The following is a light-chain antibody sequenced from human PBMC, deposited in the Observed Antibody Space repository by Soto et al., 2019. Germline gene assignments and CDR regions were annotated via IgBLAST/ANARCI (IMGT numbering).Light chain of an antibody. CDR2: KAS. CDR3: QQYNRYWT. V-gene: IGKV1-5*03. CDR1: QTISTW. Sequence: DIQMTQSPSTLSASVGDRVTITCRASQTISTWLAWYQHKPGKAPKLLIYKASILETGVPSRFSGSGSGTEFTLPISSLEPDDFATYYCQQYNRYWTFGQGTKVEMK. J-gene: IGKJ1*01.